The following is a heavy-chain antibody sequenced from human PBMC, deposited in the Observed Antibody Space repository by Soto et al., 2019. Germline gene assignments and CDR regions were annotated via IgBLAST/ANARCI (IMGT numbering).Heavy chain of an antibody. CDR3: ARGMTTVTTLDY. V-gene: IGHV4-59*12. Sequence: PSETLSLTCNVSGGPLTTYFWSWIRQPPGKGLGWIGYVSYFGTTNYNPSLQSRLTISLDTSKTHFSLKLSSVTAADTAVYYCARGMTTVTTLDYWGQGTLVTVSS. CDR2: VSYFGTT. CDR1: GGPLTTYF. J-gene: IGHJ4*02. D-gene: IGHD4-17*01.